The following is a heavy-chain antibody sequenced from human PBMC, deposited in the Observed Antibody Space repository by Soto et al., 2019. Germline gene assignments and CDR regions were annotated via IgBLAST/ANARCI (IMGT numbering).Heavy chain of an antibody. CDR3: ARDDIVVVPAAMPSYYYYGMDV. J-gene: IGHJ6*02. D-gene: IGHD2-2*01. V-gene: IGHV1-46*01. CDR2: INPSGGST. CDR1: GYTFTSYY. Sequence: ASVKVSCKASGYTFTSYYMHWVRQAPGQGLEWMGIINPSGGSTSYAQKFQGRVTMTRDTSTSTVYMELSSLRSEDTAVYYCARDDIVVVPAAMPSYYYYGMDVWGQGTTVTVSS.